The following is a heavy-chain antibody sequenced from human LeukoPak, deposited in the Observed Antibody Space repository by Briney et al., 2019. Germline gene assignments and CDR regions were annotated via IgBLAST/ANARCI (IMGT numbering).Heavy chain of an antibody. Sequence: GGSLRLSCAGSGFTFSTYWMSWVRQAPGKGLEWVASIKPDGTERYSVDSVKGRFTISRDNAKSSLYLQMNSLRAEDTAVYYCTRDPLYGSGSYHFDYWGQGTLVTVSS. CDR1: GFTFSTYW. CDR3: TRDPLYGSGSYHFDY. J-gene: IGHJ4*02. V-gene: IGHV3-7*01. CDR2: IKPDGTER. D-gene: IGHD3-10*01.